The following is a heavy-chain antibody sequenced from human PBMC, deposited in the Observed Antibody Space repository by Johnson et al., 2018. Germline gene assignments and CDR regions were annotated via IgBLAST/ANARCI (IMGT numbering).Heavy chain of an antibody. D-gene: IGHD2/OR15-2a*01. CDR1: GFTFSVYG. V-gene: IGHV3-33*01. CDR2: IWHDGSNA. CDR3: ARDFSSKRDLDV. J-gene: IGHJ6*02. Sequence: QVQLVESGGGVVQPGRSLRLSCTASGFTFSVYGMHWVRQATGRGLEWVAVIWHDGSNAEYADSVKGRFIMSRDNSKNTLYLQMNSMRAEYTAVYYCARDFSSKRDLDVWGQGTTVTVSS.